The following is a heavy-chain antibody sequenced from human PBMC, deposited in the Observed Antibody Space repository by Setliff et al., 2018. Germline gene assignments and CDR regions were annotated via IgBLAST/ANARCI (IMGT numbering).Heavy chain of an antibody. Sequence: SETLSLTCGASGGSFSDYYWSWIRQTPGKGLEWIGEINHSGSTKCNPSLKSRVTLSVDTPKSQFFLKLNSLTAADTGVYYCARMTGFAYMDVWGKGTPVTVSS. V-gene: IGHV4-34*01. CDR3: ARMTGFAYMDV. J-gene: IGHJ6*03. CDR2: INHSGST. CDR1: GGSFSDYY.